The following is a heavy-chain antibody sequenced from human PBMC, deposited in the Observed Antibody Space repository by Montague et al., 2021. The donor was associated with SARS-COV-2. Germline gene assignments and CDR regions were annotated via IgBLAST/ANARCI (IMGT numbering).Heavy chain of an antibody. CDR2: FDPEDGET. D-gene: IGHD6-19*01. CDR1: GYTLTELS. CDR3: ATGRAVAGTMWGYYYYYGMDV. J-gene: IGHJ6*02. V-gene: IGHV1-24*01. Sequence: SVKVSCKVSGYTLTELSMHWVRQAPGKGLEWMGGFDPEDGETIYSQKFQGIVTMTEDTSTDTAYMELSSLRSEDTAVYYCATGRAVAGTMWGYYYYYGMDVWGQGTTVTVSS.